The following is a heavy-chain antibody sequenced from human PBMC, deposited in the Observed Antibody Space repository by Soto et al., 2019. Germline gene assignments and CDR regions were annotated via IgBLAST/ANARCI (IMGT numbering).Heavy chain of an antibody. CDR2: IDRSGTTI. J-gene: IGHJ5*02. CDR3: VGDGDGGCCSSWFVP. CDR1: GFTFSNYE. V-gene: IGHV3-48*03. Sequence: EVQLVESGGGLVQPGGSLRLSCAASGFTFSNYEMNWVRQAPGKGLEWISYIDRSGTTIHYADSVKGRFTISRDNAKNSMYLQMNSRRVDDTAVYYCVGDGDGGCCSSWFVPWGQGTLVTVSS. D-gene: IGHD2-15*01.